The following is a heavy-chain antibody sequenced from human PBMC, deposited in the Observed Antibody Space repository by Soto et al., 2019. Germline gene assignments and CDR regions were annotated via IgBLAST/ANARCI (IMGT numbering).Heavy chain of an antibody. CDR3: ATHDGPAAAGLVLDF. CDR1: GFTFSSRW. Sequence: EVQLVESGGDLVQPGGSLRLSCEASGFTFSSRWMTWVRQGPGKGLEWVANIKQDENGKDYVDSVKGRFTISRDNAKNSLYLQMNSLRAEETAVYYCATHDGPAAAGLVLDFWGQGTLVTVSS. V-gene: IGHV3-7*02. D-gene: IGHD6-13*01. CDR2: IKQDENGK. J-gene: IGHJ4*02.